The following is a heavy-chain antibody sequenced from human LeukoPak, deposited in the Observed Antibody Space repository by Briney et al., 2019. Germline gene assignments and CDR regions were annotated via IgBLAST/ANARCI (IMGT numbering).Heavy chain of an antibody. D-gene: IGHD2-15*01. J-gene: IGHJ4*02. CDR2: INPNSGGT. CDR3: ARAGGYCGRISCPYYFDY. V-gene: IGHV1-2*02. Sequence: ASVKVSCKASGYTFTGYYMHWVRQAPGQGLEWMGWINPNSGGTNYAQKFQGRVTMTRNTSISTAYMELSSLRSEDTAVYYCARAGGYCGRISCPYYFDYWGQGSLVAVS. CDR1: GYTFTGYY.